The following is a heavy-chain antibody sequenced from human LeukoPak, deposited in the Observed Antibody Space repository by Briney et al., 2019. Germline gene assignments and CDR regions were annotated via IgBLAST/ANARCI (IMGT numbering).Heavy chain of an antibody. Sequence: GGSLRLSCAASGFSFSVYWMHWVRQAPGKGPVWVSRIKTDGSITDYADFVKGRFTISRDNSKNTLYLQMNSLRAEDTAVYYCAKNLPAASRGPGGMNGFDYWGQGTLVTVSS. CDR1: GFSFSVYW. D-gene: IGHD2-2*01. V-gene: IGHV3-74*01. CDR2: IKTDGSIT. J-gene: IGHJ4*02. CDR3: AKNLPAASRGPGGMNGFDY.